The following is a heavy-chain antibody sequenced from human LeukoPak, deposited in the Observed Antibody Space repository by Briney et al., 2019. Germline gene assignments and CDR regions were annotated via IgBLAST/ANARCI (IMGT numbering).Heavy chain of an antibody. Sequence: PGASLRLSCGASGFIFSSHWMRWVRQAPGKGLEWVADINRDGSDEYYVDSVRGRFTISRDNAKNSVYLQMNSLRPDDTAVYYCGGGPGYWGQGTLVSVSS. CDR3: GGGPGY. CDR1: GFIFSSHW. CDR2: INRDGSDE. J-gene: IGHJ4*02. D-gene: IGHD2-15*01. V-gene: IGHV3-7*01.